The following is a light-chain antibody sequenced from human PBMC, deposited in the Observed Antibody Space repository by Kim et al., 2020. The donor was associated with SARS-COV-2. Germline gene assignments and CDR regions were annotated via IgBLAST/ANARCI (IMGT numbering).Light chain of an antibody. Sequence: DIQLTQSPSFLSASVGDRVTITCRASQDISNHLAWYQQKPGKAPEVLIYAASTLKLGVPTRFSGSGSGTDFTLTISSLQPEDFATYSCQQFNAFPRTFGQGTKVEIK. CDR1: QDISNH. CDR2: AAS. V-gene: IGKV1-9*01. J-gene: IGKJ1*01. CDR3: QQFNAFPRT.